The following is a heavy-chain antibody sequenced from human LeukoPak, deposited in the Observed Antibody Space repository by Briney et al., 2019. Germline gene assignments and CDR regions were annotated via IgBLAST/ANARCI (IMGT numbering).Heavy chain of an antibody. CDR3: ARALGYYYDSSGYYLPLGY. D-gene: IGHD3-22*01. Sequence: ASVKVSCKASGGTFSSYAISWVRQAPGQGLEWMGWMNPNSGNTGYAQKFQGRVTITRNTSISTAYMELSSLRSEDTAVYYCARALGYYYDSSGYYLPLGYWGQGTLVTVSS. CDR1: GGTFSSYA. CDR2: MNPNSGNT. J-gene: IGHJ4*02. V-gene: IGHV1-8*03.